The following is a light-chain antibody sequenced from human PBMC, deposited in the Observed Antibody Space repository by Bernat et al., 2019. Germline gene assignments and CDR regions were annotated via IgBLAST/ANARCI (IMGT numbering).Light chain of an antibody. CDR1: QSIDSY. J-gene: IGKJ4*01. CDR2: AAS. V-gene: IGKV1-39*01. Sequence: DIQMTQSPSSLSASVGDRVTITCRASQSIDSYLHWYQQKSGKAPKLLIYAASSLQSGVPSRFSGSGSGTDFTLTISSLQPEDSATYYCQQSYSTPIFGGGTTVEIK. CDR3: QQSYSTPI.